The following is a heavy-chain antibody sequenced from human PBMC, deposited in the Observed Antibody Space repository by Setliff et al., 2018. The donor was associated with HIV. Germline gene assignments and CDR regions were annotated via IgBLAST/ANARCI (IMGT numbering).Heavy chain of an antibody. J-gene: IGHJ4*02. Sequence: WASVKVSCKASGYIFTNYGITWVRQAPGQGLEWMGWINPNSGGTNYAQKFQGRVTMTRDTSISTAYMELSSLRSDDTAVYYCARSRSPYGEKYYFDSLGQGTLVTVSS. CDR1: GYIFTNYG. CDR2: INPNSGGT. D-gene: IGHD4-17*01. V-gene: IGHV1-2*02. CDR3: ARSRSPYGEKYYFDS.